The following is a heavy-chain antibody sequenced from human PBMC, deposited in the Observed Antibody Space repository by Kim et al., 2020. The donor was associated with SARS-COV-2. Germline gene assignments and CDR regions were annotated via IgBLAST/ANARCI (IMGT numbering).Heavy chain of an antibody. J-gene: IGHJ4*02. CDR2: SYT. CDR3: ARVPVTEDY. D-gene: IGHD2-21*02. Sequence: SYTNYADSVKGRFTISRDNAKNSLYLQMNSLRAEDTAVYYCARVPVTEDYWGQGTLVTVSS. V-gene: IGHV3-11*05.